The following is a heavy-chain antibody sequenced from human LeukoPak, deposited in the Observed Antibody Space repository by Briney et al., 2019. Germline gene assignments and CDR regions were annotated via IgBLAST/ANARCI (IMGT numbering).Heavy chain of an antibody. CDR3: ARSRGHYSGYANDAFDI. V-gene: IGHV1-3*03. CDR1: GYSFSNYA. J-gene: IGHJ3*02. CDR2: INPGYGNT. Sequence: GASVKVSCKASGYSFSNYAIYWVRQAPGQRLEWMGWINPGYGNTKYPQEFRGRVTITRDTSASTAYMELSSLRSDDMAVYYCARSRGHYSGYANDAFDIWGQGTMVTVSS. D-gene: IGHD5-12*01.